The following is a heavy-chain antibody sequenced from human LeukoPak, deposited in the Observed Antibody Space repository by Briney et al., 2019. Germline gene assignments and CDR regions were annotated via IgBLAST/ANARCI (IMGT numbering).Heavy chain of an antibody. CDR2: ISGSGGST. CDR3: AKDRGDAANSYFDY. Sequence: GGSLRLSCVASGFTFSSYAMKWVRQAPGKGLEWVSGISGSGGSTYYADSVKGRFRISRDNSKNTVYLQMSSLRAEDTAIYYCAKDRGDAANSYFDYWGQGTLVTVSS. V-gene: IGHV3-23*01. D-gene: IGHD4-17*01. CDR1: GFTFSSYA. J-gene: IGHJ4*02.